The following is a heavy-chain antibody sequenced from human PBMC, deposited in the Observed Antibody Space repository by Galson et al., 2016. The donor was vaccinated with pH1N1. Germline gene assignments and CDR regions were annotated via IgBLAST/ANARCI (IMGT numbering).Heavy chain of an antibody. V-gene: IGHV3-23*01. CDR2: VNGAGRVT. Sequence: SLRLSCAASGFNFNNYGMTWVRQAPGRGLEWVSNVNGAGRVTYYADSVKGRFTISRDNSKNTMYLQMNNLSAEDTAVYYCAKDLPTSWDFDSWGRGTRVTVSS. CDR1: GFNFNNYG. D-gene: IGHD2-2*01. J-gene: IGHJ4*02. CDR3: AKDLPTSWDFDS.